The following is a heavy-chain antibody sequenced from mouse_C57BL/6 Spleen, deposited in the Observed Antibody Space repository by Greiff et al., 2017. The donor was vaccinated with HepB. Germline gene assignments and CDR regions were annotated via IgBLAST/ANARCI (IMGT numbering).Heavy chain of an antibody. Sequence: EVQLQQSVAELVRPGASVKLSCTASGFNIKNTYMPWVKQRPEQGLEWIGRIDPAHGNTKYAPKFQGTATITADTSSNTASLQLSSLTSEATAIFVCARGDYYGSSARYAMDYWGQGTSVNVSS. CDR1: GFNIKNTY. V-gene: IGHV14-3*01. CDR3: ARGDYYGSSARYAMDY. D-gene: IGHD1-1*01. J-gene: IGHJ4*01. CDR2: IDPAHGNT.